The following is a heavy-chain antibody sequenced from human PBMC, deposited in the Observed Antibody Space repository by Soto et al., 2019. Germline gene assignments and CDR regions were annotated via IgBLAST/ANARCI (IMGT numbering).Heavy chain of an antibody. CDR3: VRESGVAADC. CDR1: GFTFDSHW. J-gene: IGHJ4*02. CDR2: IKTDGYAA. Sequence: ASGGVLVQPGGSLRLSCVASGFTFDSHWMHWVRQAPGEGLVWVSRIKTDGYAAAYADYVKGRFTISRDNTKNTVYLRMNSLRAEDTAVYFCVRESGVAADCWGQGTLVTVSS. V-gene: IGHV3-74*01. D-gene: IGHD6-19*01.